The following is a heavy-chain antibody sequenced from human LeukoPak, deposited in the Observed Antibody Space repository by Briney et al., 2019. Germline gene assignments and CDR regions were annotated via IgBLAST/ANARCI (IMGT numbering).Heavy chain of an antibody. J-gene: IGHJ4*02. CDR1: GYTFTSYD. CDR2: MNPNSGNT. V-gene: IGHV1-8*03. CDR3: ARGGNYYDSSGYYSQAIDV. Sequence: GASVTVSCKASGYTFTSYDINWVRQAPGQGLEWMGWMNPNSGNTGYAQKFQGRVTITRNTSISTAYMEPSSLRSEDTAVYYCARGGNYYDSSGYYSQAIDVWGQGTLVTVSS. D-gene: IGHD3-22*01.